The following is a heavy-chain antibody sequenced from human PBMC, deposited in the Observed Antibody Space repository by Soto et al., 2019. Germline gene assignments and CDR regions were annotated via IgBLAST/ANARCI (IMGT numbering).Heavy chain of an antibody. Sequence: GGSLRLSCAASGFSFGDYAMHWVRQAPGKGLEWVSGISWNSGSIGYAASVEGRFTISRDNAKNSLYLQMNSLRAEDTALYYCAKLLGSNGWFAPWGQGTLVTVSS. D-gene: IGHD6-25*01. CDR3: AKLLGSNGWFAP. CDR1: GFSFGDYA. J-gene: IGHJ5*02. V-gene: IGHV3-9*01. CDR2: ISWNSGSI.